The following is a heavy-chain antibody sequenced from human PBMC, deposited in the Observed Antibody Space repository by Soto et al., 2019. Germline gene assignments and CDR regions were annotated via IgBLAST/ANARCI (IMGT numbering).Heavy chain of an antibody. CDR3: AKETATSVDYYYFYGLDV. CDR1: GFIFGTYG. Sequence: QVQLGESGGGVVQPGRSLRLSCSASGFIFGTYGMDWVRQAPGKGLEWVALISYDGNKEFYADSVKGRFTISRDNSRNTLYLRMNSLKPEDTAMYYCAKETATSVDYYYFYGLDVWGPGTTVSVSS. D-gene: IGHD1-1*01. J-gene: IGHJ6*02. CDR2: ISYDGNKE. V-gene: IGHV3-30*18.